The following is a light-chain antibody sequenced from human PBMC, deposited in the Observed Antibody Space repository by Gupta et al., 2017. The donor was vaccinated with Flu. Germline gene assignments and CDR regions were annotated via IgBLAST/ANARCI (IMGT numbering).Light chain of an antibody. CDR1: NVGSNS. V-gene: IGLV3-21*02. J-gene: IGLJ3*02. Sequence: GQTGRVTGGGNNVGSNSFHWTPQKTGPAPVLVICDDRDRPSGIPDRFFGANAGTTATVTTXMXEAGDEXDYYCQARDTNSDQWVFGGGTKLTVL. CDR3: QARDTNSDQWV. CDR2: DDR.